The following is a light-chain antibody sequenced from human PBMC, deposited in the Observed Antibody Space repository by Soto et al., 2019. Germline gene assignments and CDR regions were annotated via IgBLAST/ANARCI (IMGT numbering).Light chain of an antibody. CDR2: RAS. CDR3: QQYNIWPIT. J-gene: IGKJ5*01. CDR1: QRISDN. V-gene: IGKV3-15*01. Sequence: EVLMTQSPDTLYVSPGERVTLSCRASQRISDNLAWYQQKPGQGPRLLVYRASTRTLGIPARFSGSESGTEFTLTISSLQSEDFAVYYCQQYNIWPITFGQGTRLEIK.